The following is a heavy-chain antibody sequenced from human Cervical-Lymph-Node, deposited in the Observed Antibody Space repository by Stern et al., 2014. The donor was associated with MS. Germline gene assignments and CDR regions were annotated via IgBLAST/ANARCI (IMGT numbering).Heavy chain of an antibody. CDR1: GFSLRTYW. Sequence: EVQLVQSGGGLVQPGGSLRLSCIASGFSLRTYWMHWVRQAPGKGLVWVARIRCDGISTTYADPVRGRFTISRDNVKNTMFLQMNTPRAEDTALYYCARGGEHYSYYYAMDVWGQGTTVTVSS. V-gene: IGHV3-74*03. CDR2: IRCDGIST. J-gene: IGHJ6*02. D-gene: IGHD2-15*01. CDR3: ARGGEHYSYYYAMDV.